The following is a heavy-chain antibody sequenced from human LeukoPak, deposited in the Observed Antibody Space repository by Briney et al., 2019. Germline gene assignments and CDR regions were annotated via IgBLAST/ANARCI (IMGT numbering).Heavy chain of an antibody. D-gene: IGHD3-3*01. J-gene: IGHJ4*02. CDR1: GFTFSDYG. CDR2: VRFDGSDH. CDR3: ARDLYDHFLDY. V-gene: IGHV3-33*01. Sequence: GGSLRLSCAASGFTFSDYGIHWVRQAPGKGLQWVAVVRFDGSDHYHEDYVKGRFTISRDNSKNTVYLQMNSLRAEDTAVYYYARDLYDHFLDYWGQGTVVTVSS.